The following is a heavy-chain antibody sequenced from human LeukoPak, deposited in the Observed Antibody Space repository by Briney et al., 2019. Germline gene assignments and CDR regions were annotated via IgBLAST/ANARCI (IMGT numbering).Heavy chain of an antibody. V-gene: IGHV4-38-2*01. CDR3: ARRTD. D-gene: IGHD4-17*01. Sequence: PSETLSLTCAVSGYSISSGYYWGWIRQPPGKGLEWIGSIYHSGSTYNNPSLKSRVTISVDTSKNQFSLKLSSETAADTAVYYCARRTDWGQGTLVTVSS. CDR1: GYSISSGYY. CDR2: IYHSGST. J-gene: IGHJ4*02.